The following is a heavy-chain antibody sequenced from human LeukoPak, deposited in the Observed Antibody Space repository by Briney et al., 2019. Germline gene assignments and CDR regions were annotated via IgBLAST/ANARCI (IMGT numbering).Heavy chain of an antibody. V-gene: IGHV6-1*01. D-gene: IGHD3-10*01. CDR2: TYYRSKYYS. J-gene: IGHJ3*02. Sequence: SQTLSLTCAISGDSVSSNSVAWNWIRQSPSRGLEWLGRTYYRSKYYSDYAVSMKGRITINPDTSKNQFSLQLNSVTPEDTAVYYCARDPGTAAHRAFDIWGQGTMVTVSS. CDR3: ARDPGTAAHRAFDI. CDR1: GDSVSSNSVA.